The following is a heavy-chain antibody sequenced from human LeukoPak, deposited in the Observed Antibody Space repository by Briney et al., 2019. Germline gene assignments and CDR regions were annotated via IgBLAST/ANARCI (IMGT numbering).Heavy chain of an antibody. V-gene: IGHV5-51*01. CDR2: IYPGDSDT. J-gene: IGHJ4*02. CDR1: GYSFTSYW. Sequence: GEPLKISCKGSGYSFTSYWIGWVRQMPGKGLEWMWFIYPGDSDTRYSPSFPGPFTSSADKSISTAYPQWSSLKASDTAMYYCARPRGSWPPTEFDYWGQGTLVTVSS. D-gene: IGHD6-13*01. CDR3: ARPRGSWPPTEFDY.